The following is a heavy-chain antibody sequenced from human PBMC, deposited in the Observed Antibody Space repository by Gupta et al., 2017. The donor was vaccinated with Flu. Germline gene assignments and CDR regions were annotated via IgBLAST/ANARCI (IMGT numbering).Heavy chain of an antibody. V-gene: IGHV4-59*01. CDR2: IYYSGST. CDR1: GGSISSYY. CDR3: ARDRSGIAGAGTPYYLDY. J-gene: IGHJ4*02. Sequence: QVQLQESGPGLVMPSETLSLTCTVSGGSISSYYWSWIRQPPGKGLEWIGYIYYSGSTNYNPSLKSRVTISVDTSKHQFSLKLSSVTAADTAVYYCARDRSGIAGAGTPYYLDYWGQGTLVTVSA. D-gene: IGHD6-19*01.